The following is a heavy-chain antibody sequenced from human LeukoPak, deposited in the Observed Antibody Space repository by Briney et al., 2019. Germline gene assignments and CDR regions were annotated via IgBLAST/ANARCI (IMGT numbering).Heavy chain of an antibody. CDR3: ARETGSHYSLGY. CDR2: INSDGSST. Sequence: GGSLRLSCAASGFTFSSYWMHWVRQAPGKGLVWVSRINSDGSSTNYADSVKGRFTISRDNAKNTLYLQMDSLRAEDTAMYYCARETGSHYSLGYWGQGTLVPVSS. V-gene: IGHV3-74*01. D-gene: IGHD1-26*01. J-gene: IGHJ4*02. CDR1: GFTFSSYW.